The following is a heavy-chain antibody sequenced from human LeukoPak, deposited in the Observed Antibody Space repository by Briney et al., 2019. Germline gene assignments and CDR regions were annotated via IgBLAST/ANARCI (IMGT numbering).Heavy chain of an antibody. CDR1: GFTFSTYW. CDR2: IEEDGSEK. V-gene: IGHV3-7*01. D-gene: IGHD3-9*01. J-gene: IGHJ4*02. Sequence: GGSLRLSCAASGFTFSTYWMSWVRQAPGKGLEWVANIEEDGSEKYYVDSVKGRFTISRDNAKNSLYLQINSLRAEDTGVYYCARSRIQTRYSGYKWGQGTLVTVSS. CDR3: ARSRIQTRYSGYK.